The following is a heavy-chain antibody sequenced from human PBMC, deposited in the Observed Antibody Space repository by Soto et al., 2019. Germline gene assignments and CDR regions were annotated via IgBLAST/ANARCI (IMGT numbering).Heavy chain of an antibody. V-gene: IGHV3-30*18. CDR3: AKRWVAALPDYGMDV. CDR1: GFTFSSYG. CDR2: ISYDGSNK. J-gene: IGHJ6*02. Sequence: PGGSLRLSCAASGFTFSSYGMHWVRQAPGKGLEWVAVISYDGSNKYYADSVKGRFTISRDNSKNTLYLQMNSLRAEDTAVYYCAKRWVAALPDYGMDVWGQGTTVTVSS. D-gene: IGHD6-6*01.